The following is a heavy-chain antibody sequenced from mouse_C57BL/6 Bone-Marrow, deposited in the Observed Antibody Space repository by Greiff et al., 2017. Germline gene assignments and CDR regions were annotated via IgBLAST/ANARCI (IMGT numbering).Heavy chain of an antibody. CDR2: ISDGGSYT. D-gene: IGHD2-5*01. CDR3: AREAYYSNREDY. V-gene: IGHV5-4*01. Sequence: EVQRVESGGGLVKPGGSLKLSCAASGFTFSSYAMSWVRQTPEKRLEWVATISDGGSYTYYPDNVKGRFTISRDNAKNNLYLQMSHLKSEDTAMYYCAREAYYSNREDYWGQGTTLTVSS. CDR1: GFTFSSYA. J-gene: IGHJ2*01.